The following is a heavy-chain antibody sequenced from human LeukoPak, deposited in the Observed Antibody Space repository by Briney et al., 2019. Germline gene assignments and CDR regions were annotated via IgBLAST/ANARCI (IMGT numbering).Heavy chain of an antibody. CDR1: GFTFNNAW. D-gene: IGHD5-12*01. CDR3: ARGASRYYFDC. V-gene: IGHV3-15*01. CDR2: IKSKTDGGTT. J-gene: IGHJ4*02. Sequence: GGSLRLSCAASGFTFNNAWMNWVRQAPGKGLEWVGRIKSKTDGGTTDYAAPVKGRFTISRDDSKNMLYLQMNSLRAEDTAVYYCARGASRYYFDCWGQGTLVTVSS.